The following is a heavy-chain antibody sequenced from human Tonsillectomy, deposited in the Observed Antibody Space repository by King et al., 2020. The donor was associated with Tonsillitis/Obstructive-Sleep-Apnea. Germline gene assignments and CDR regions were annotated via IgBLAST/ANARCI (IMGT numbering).Heavy chain of an antibody. D-gene: IGHD1-20*01. CDR3: ARGDMLGDTWNDQGSGYYMDV. Sequence: QLVQSGGGVVQPGRSLRLSCAASGFTFSSYVMHWVRQAPGKGLEWVAVISYDGSNKYYADSVKGRFTISRDNSKNTLYLQMNSLRAEDTAVYYCARGDMLGDTWNDQGSGYYMDVWGKGTTVTVSS. V-gene: IGHV3-30*01. CDR2: ISYDGSNK. J-gene: IGHJ6*03. CDR1: GFTFSSYV.